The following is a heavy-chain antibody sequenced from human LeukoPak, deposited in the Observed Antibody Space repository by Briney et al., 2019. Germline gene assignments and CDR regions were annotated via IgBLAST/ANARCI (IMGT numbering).Heavy chain of an antibody. CDR2: NYPDGADT. V-gene: IGHV5-51*01. CDR3: VRHIGSGSYSPLDP. J-gene: IGHJ5*02. Sequence: GESPKISCKGSRYNFANYWDGWVRQIPGKGPELMVSNYPDGADTKYSPSFHGQVTISSDICITTAYLQWSSLKASDSAMYYCVRHIGSGSYSPLDPWGPGTLVTVSS. D-gene: IGHD3-10*01. CDR1: RYNFANYW.